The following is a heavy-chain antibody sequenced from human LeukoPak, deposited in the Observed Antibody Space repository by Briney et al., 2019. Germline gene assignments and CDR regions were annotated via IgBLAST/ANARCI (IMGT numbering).Heavy chain of an antibody. CDR2: IYYSGST. CDR3: ARAGSGGGYFDY. D-gene: IGHD2-15*01. J-gene: IGHJ4*02. V-gene: IGHV4-59*01. Sequence: SETLSLTCTVSGGSIRSYYWSWIRQPPGKGLEWIGYIYYSGSTNYNPSFKSRVTISVDTSKNQFSLKLSSVTAADTAVYHCARAGSGGGYFDYWGQGTLVTVSS. CDR1: GGSIRSYY.